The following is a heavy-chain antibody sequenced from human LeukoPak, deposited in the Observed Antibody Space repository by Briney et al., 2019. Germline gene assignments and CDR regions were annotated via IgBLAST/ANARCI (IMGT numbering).Heavy chain of an antibody. CDR1: GGSISSSNW. V-gene: IGHV4-4*02. CDR2: IYHSGST. Sequence: PSETLSLTCAVSGGSISSSNWWSWVRQPPGKGLEWIGEIYHSGSTNYNPSLKSRVTMSVDTSKNQFSLKLSSVTAADTAVYYCARGATYYYGSGSYTQYYYYYYMDVWGKGTTVTISS. J-gene: IGHJ6*03. D-gene: IGHD3-10*01. CDR3: ARGATYYYGSGSYTQYYYYYYMDV.